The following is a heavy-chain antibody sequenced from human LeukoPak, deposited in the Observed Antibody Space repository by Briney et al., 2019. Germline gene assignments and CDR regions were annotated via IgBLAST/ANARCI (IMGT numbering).Heavy chain of an antibody. J-gene: IGHJ4*02. Sequence: PSETLSLTCTVSGGSISSSSYYWGWIRQPPGKGLEWIGSIYYSGSTYYNPSLKSRVTISVDTSKNQSSLKLSSLTAAHTAVYYCARYHRIAVAGIDYWGQGTLVTVSS. CDR3: ARYHRIAVAGIDY. CDR1: GGSISSSSYY. CDR2: IYYSGST. D-gene: IGHD6-19*01. V-gene: IGHV4-39*01.